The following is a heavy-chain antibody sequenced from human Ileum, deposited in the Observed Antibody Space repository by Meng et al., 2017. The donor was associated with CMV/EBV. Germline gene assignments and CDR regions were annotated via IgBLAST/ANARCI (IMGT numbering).Heavy chain of an antibody. V-gene: IGHV7-4-1*02. CDR2: INTNTGHP. CDR3: ARGILATVDS. Sequence: SCKASGYSFTTYAMNWVRQAPGQGLEWMGWINTNTGHPTYAQGFTGRFVFSSDTSVNTAYLQISSLQSGDTAVYYCARGILATVDSWGQGTPVTVSS. D-gene: IGHD5-12*01. CDR1: GYSFTTYA. J-gene: IGHJ4*02.